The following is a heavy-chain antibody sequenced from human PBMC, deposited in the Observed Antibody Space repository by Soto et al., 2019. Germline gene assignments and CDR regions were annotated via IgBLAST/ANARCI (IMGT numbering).Heavy chain of an antibody. J-gene: IGHJ6*02. CDR3: AREESGLYYYYGMDV. V-gene: IGHV4-39*01. CDR1: GGSISSSSYY. D-gene: IGHD3-3*01. Sequence: SETLSLTCTVSGGSISSSSYYWGWIRQPPGKGLEWIGSIYYSGSTYYNPSLKSRVTISVDTSKNQFSLKLSSVTAADTAVYYCAREESGLYYYYGMDVWGQGTTVTVSS. CDR2: IYYSGST.